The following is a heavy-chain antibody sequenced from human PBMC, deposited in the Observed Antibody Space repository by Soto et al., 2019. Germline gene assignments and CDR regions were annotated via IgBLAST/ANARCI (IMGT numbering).Heavy chain of an antibody. CDR2: ISAYNGNT. J-gene: IGHJ4*02. V-gene: IGHV1-18*01. CDR1: GYTFTNFG. Sequence: ASVKVSCKASGYTFTNFGISWVRQAPGQGLEWMGWISAYNGNTNYAQNFQGRVTMTTDTSTSAAYMELRSLRSDDTAVYYCAIGNDYGGTFDFWGQGTLVTVSS. CDR3: AIGNDYGGTFDF. D-gene: IGHD4-17*01.